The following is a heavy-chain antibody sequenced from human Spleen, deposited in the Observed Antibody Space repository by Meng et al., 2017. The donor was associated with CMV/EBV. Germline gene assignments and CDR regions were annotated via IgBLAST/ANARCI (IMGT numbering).Heavy chain of an antibody. J-gene: IGHJ4*02. CDR1: GFTLSGYW. D-gene: IGHD3-9*01. V-gene: IGHV3-21*01. Sequence: GGSLRLSCAASGFTLSGYWMHWVRQAPGKGLEWVSSISSSSSYIYYADSVKGRFTISRDNAKNSLYLQMNSLRAEDTAVYYCASGSLKDYDILTGYPYYFDYWGQGTLVTVSS. CDR2: ISSSSSYI. CDR3: ASGSLKDYDILTGYPYYFDY.